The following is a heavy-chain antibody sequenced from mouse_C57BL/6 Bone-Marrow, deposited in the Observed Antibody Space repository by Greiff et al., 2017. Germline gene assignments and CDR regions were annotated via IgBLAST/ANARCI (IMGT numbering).Heavy chain of an antibody. J-gene: IGHJ4*01. V-gene: IGHV1-47*01. CDR1: GYTFTTYP. CDR3: ARGRRLLRYYAMDY. Sequence: QVQLKQSGAELVKPGASVKMSCKASGYTFTTYPIEWMKQNHGKSLEWIGNFHPYNDDTKYNEKFKGKATLTVEKSSSTVYLELSRLTSDDSAVYYCARGRRLLRYYAMDYWGQGTSVTVSS. CDR2: FHPYNDDT. D-gene: IGHD2-3*01.